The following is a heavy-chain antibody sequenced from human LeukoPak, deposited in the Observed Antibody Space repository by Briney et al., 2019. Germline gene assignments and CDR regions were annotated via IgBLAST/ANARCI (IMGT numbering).Heavy chain of an antibody. J-gene: IGHJ4*02. CDR1: GFTFGRHW. V-gene: IGHV3-7*01. CDR3: ARGTLIVVVPAAIEYYFDY. D-gene: IGHD2-2*02. Sequence: GGSLRLSCAASGFTFGRHWMSWVRQAPGKGLEWVANIKQDGSEKYYVDSVKGRFTISRDNAKNSLYLQMNSLRAEDTAVYYCARGTLIVVVPAAIEYYFDYWGQGTLVTVSS. CDR2: IKQDGSEK.